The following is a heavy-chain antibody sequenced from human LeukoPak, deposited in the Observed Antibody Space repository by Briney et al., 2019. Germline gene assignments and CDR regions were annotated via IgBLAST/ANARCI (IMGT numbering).Heavy chain of an antibody. J-gene: IGHJ4*02. Sequence: SVKVSCKASGGTFSSYAISWVRQAPGQGLEWMGGIIPIFGTANYAQKFQGRVTITADESTSTAYMELSSLRSEDTAVYYCARDASPLRDFDYWGQGTLVTVSS. CDR2: IIPIFGTA. V-gene: IGHV1-69*13. D-gene: IGHD4-17*01. CDR3: ARDASPLRDFDY. CDR1: GGTFSSYA.